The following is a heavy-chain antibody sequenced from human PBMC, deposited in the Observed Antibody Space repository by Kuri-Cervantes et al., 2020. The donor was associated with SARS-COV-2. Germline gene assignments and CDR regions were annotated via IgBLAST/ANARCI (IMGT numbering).Heavy chain of an antibody. CDR1: GFTFSSYG. CDR2: IWYDGSNK. J-gene: IGHJ4*02. CDR3: ARDWETYSGSYISGY. V-gene: IGHV3-33*01. D-gene: IGHD1-26*01. Sequence: GGSLRLSCAASGFTFSSYGMHWVRQAPGKGLEWVAVIWYDGSNKYYADSVKGRFTISGDNSKNTLYLQMNSLRAEDTAVYYCARDWETYSGSYISGYWGQGTLVTVSS.